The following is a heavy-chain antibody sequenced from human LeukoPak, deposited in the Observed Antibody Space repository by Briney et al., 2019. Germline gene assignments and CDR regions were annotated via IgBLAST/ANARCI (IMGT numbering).Heavy chain of an antibody. J-gene: IGHJ4*02. CDR1: GGSISSGGYS. V-gene: IGHV4-30-2*01. Sequence: SETLSLTCAVSGGSISSGGYSWSWIRQPPGKGLEWIGYIYHSGSTNYNPSLKSRVTISVDTSKNQFSLKLNSVTAADTAVYYCASSGSYWGFDYWGQGTLVTVSS. CDR3: ASSGSYWGFDY. CDR2: IYHSGST. D-gene: IGHD1-26*01.